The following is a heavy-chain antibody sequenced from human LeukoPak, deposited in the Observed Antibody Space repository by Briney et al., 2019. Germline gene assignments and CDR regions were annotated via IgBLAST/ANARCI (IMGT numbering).Heavy chain of an antibody. D-gene: IGHD6-19*01. CDR3: ARIEWQWPVSMIDY. CDR1: GGSISSSSYY. Sequence: SETLSLTCTVSGGSISSSSYYWGWIRQPPGKGLEWIGSIYYSGSTYYNPSLKSRVTISVDTSKNQFSLKLSSVTAADTAVYYCARIEWQWPVSMIDYWGQGTLVTVSS. V-gene: IGHV4-39*07. CDR2: IYYSGST. J-gene: IGHJ4*02.